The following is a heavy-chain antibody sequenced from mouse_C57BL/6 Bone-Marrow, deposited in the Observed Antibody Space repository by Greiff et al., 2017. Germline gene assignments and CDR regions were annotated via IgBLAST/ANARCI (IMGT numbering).Heavy chain of an antibody. J-gene: IGHJ4*01. CDR2: IWSGGST. CDR1: GFSLTSYG. CDR3: AKDTTVVAHYYAMDY. V-gene: IGHV2-4*01. Sequence: VHLVESGPGLVQPSPCLSITCTVSGFSLTSYGVHWVRQPPGKGLEWLGVIWSGGSTDYNAAFISRLSISKDNSKSQVFFKMNSLQADDTAIYYCAKDTTVVAHYYAMDYWGQGTSVTVSS. D-gene: IGHD1-1*01.